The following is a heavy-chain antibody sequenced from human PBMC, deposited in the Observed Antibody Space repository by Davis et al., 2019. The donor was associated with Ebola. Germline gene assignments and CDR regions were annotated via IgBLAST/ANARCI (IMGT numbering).Heavy chain of an antibody. CDR3: ARLGWLLQSAIDY. CDR1: GGSVSSGYYY. D-gene: IGHD3-22*01. V-gene: IGHV4-61*01. J-gene: IGHJ4*02. Sequence: MPSETLSLTCAVSGGSVSSGYYYWSWVRQPPGKGLEWIGYIYYSGSTKNNPSLKSRVTISVDTSKNQFSLKLSSVTAADTAVYYCARLGWLLQSAIDYWGQGTLVTVSS. CDR2: IYYSGST.